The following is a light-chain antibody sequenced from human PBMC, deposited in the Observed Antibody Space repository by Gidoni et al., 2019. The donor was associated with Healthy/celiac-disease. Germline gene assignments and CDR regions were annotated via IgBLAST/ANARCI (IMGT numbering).Light chain of an antibody. CDR1: SSDVGGYNY. Sequence: QSALTQPASVSGSPGQSITISCTGTSSDVGGYNYVSWYQQHPGKAPKLMIYEVSNRPPGVSNRFSGSKSGNTASLTISGLQAEDETDYYCSSYTSSNTLVFGTGTKVTVL. CDR3: SSYTSSNTLV. CDR2: EVS. V-gene: IGLV2-14*01. J-gene: IGLJ1*01.